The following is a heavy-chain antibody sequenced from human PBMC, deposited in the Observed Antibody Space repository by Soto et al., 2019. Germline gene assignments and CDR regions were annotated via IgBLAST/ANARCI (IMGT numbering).Heavy chain of an antibody. J-gene: IGHJ3*02. D-gene: IGHD4-17*01. CDR2: IYYSGST. CDR1: GGSVSSGSYY. V-gene: IGHV4-61*01. Sequence: QVQLQESGPGLVKPSETLSLTCTVSGGSVSSGSYYWSWFRQPPGKGLEWIGYIYYSGSTNYNPSLKSRVTISVDTSKNQFSLKLSSVTAADTAVYYCARGTTAVNAFDIWGQGTMVTVSS. CDR3: ARGTTAVNAFDI.